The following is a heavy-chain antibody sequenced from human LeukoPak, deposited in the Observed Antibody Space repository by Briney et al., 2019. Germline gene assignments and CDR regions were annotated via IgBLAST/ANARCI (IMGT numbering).Heavy chain of an antibody. V-gene: IGHV3-30*04. CDR1: GFTFSSYA. CDR2: ISYDGSNK. CDR3: ATLTDPFDY. Sequence: GESLRLSCAASGFTFSSYAMHWVRQAPGKGLEWVAVISYDGSNKYYADSVKGRFTISRDNSKNTLYLQMNSLRAEDTAVYYCATLTDPFDYWGQGTLVTVSS. J-gene: IGHJ4*02. D-gene: IGHD2-15*01.